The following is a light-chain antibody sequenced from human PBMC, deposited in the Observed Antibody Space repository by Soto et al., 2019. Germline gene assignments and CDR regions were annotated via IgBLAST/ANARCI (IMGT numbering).Light chain of an antibody. V-gene: IGKV3-20*01. CDR2: GAS. CDR3: QQYGSSPT. J-gene: IGKJ4*01. Sequence: EIVLTQSPGTLSLSPGERATLSCMASQSVSSSYLAWYQQKPGQAPRLLIYGASSRATGIPDRFSGSGSGTDFTLTISRLEPEDFAVYYCQQYGSSPTFGGGTNVEIK. CDR1: QSVSSSY.